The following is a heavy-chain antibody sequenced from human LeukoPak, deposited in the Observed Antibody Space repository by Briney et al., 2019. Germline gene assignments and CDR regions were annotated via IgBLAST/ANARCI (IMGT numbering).Heavy chain of an antibody. CDR1: GFTCSSYA. Sequence: GGSLRLSCAASGFTCSSYAMHLVRQAPGKGLEWVAVISYDGSNKYYADSVKGRFTISRDNSKNTLYLQMNSLRAEDTAVYYCATEEQWLAPDAFDIWGQGTMVTVSS. CDR3: ATEEQWLAPDAFDI. J-gene: IGHJ3*02. V-gene: IGHV3-30-3*01. CDR2: ISYDGSNK. D-gene: IGHD6-19*01.